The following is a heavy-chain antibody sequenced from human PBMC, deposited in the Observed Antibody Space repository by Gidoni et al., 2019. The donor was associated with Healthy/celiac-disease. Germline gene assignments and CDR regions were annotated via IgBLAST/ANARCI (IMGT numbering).Heavy chain of an antibody. CDR1: GYSFNRYC. CDR3: ARQDTAMVFGGTAYYGMDV. V-gene: IGHV5-10-1*03. CDR2: IDPSDSYT. Sequence: EVQLVQSGAEVKKPGESLRISCKGSGYSFNRYCIRWVRQMPGKGLEWMGRIDPSDSYTNYSPSFQGHVTISADKSISTAYLQWSSLKASDTAMYYCARQDTAMVFGGTAYYGMDVWGQGTTVTVSS. J-gene: IGHJ6*02. D-gene: IGHD5-18*01.